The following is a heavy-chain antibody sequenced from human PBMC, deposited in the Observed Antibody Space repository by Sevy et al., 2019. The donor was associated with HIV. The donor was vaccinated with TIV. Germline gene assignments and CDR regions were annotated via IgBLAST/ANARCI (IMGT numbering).Heavy chain of an antibody. CDR1: GFTFSSYE. CDR3: ARDYDFWSGYYTADYYYGMDV. V-gene: IGHV3-48*03. Sequence: GGSLRLSCAASGFTFSSYEMNWVRQASGKGLEWVSYISSSGSTIYYADSVKGRFTISRDNAKNSLYLQMNSLRAEDTAVYYCARDYDFWSGYYTADYYYGMDVWGQGTTVTVSS. D-gene: IGHD3-3*01. J-gene: IGHJ6*02. CDR2: ISSSGSTI.